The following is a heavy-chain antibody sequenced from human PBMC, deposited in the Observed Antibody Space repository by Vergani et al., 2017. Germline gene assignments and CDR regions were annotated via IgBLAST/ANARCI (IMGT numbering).Heavy chain of an antibody. V-gene: IGHV1-2*02. J-gene: IGHJ6*02. CDR1: GYTFTGYY. CDR2: INPNSGGT. D-gene: IGHD3-10*01. Sequence: QVQLVQSGAEVKKPGASVKVSCKASGYTFTGYYMHWVRQAPGQGLEWMGWINPNSGGTNYAQKFQGRVTMTRDTSISTAYMKLSRLRSDDTAVYYCERGGAPPPRGNGSGSYYNPASYYYYGMDVWGQGTTVTVSS. CDR3: ERGGAPPPRGNGSGSYYNPASYYYYGMDV.